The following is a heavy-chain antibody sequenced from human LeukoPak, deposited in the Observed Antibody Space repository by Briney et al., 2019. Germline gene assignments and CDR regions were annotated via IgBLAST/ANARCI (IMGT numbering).Heavy chain of an antibody. V-gene: IGHV4-59*08. CDR1: GGSISSYY. D-gene: IGHD3-22*01. CDR2: IYYSGST. Sequence: PSETPPLTCTVSGGSISSYYWSWIRQPPGKGLEWIGYIYYSGSTNYNPSLKSRVTISVDTSKNQFSLKLSSVTAADTAVYYCAGTYYDSSGYYYDFDYWGQGTLVTVSS. J-gene: IGHJ4*02. CDR3: AGTYYDSSGYYYDFDY.